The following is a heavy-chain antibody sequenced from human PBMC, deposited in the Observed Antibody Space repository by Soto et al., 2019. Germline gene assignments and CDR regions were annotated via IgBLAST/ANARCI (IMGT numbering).Heavy chain of an antibody. CDR2: ISAYNGNT. J-gene: IGHJ4*01. CDR1: GYTFTNFC. V-gene: IGHV1-18*01. Sequence: ASVMVSCKASGYTFTNFCISWVRQAPGQGLEWMGWISAYNGNTNYAQNFQGRVTMTTDTSTSTAYMELRSLRSDDTAVYYCARLPDLYDSSGYELGYWG. D-gene: IGHD3-22*01. CDR3: ARLPDLYDSSGYELGY.